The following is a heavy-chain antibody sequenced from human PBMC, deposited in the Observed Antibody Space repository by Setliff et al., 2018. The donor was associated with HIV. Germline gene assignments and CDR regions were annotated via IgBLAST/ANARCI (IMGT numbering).Heavy chain of an antibody. CDR3: ARDRYFDYVWGSYYFDY. V-gene: IGHV3-30*03. CDR2: LSYDGSKI. D-gene: IGHD3-16*01. J-gene: IGHJ4*02. CDR1: GFTFSSHG. Sequence: GGSLRLSCGASGFTFSSHGLHWVCQAPGKGLEWVAGLSYDGSKIYYADSVKGRFTISRDNSKNTLNLQMNSLRAEDTAVYYCARDRYFDYVWGSYYFDYWGQGTLVTVSS.